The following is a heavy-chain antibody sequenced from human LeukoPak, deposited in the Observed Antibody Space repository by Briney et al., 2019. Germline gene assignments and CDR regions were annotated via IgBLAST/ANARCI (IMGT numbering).Heavy chain of an antibody. D-gene: IGHD5-18*01. CDR3: ARGPRGPPWIQLWTYDY. CDR2: ISSSSSTI. V-gene: IGHV3-48*01. J-gene: IGHJ4*02. CDR1: GFTFSSYS. Sequence: GGSLRLSCAASGFTFSSYSMNWGRQAPGKGLEWVSYISSSSSTIYYADSVKGRFTISRDNAKNSLYLQMNSLRAEDTAVYYCARGPRGPPWIQLWTYDYWGQGTLVTVSS.